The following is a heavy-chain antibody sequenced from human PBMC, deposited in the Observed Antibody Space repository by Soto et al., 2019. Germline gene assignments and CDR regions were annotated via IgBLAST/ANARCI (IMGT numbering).Heavy chain of an antibody. CDR3: AKHGDYGLDY. V-gene: IGHV3-30*18. Sequence: HPGGSLRLSCAASGFTFSSYGMHWVRQAPGKGLEWVAVISYDGSNKYYADSVKGRFTISRDNSKNTLYLQMNSLRAEDTAVYYCAKHGDYGLDYWGQGTLVTVSS. D-gene: IGHD4-17*01. CDR2: ISYDGSNK. J-gene: IGHJ4*02. CDR1: GFTFSSYG.